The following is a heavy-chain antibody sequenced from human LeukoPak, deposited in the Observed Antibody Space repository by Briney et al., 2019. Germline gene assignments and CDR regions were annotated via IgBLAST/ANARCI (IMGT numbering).Heavy chain of an antibody. V-gene: IGHV3-23*01. CDR1: GFTFTSYA. J-gene: IGHJ6*02. CDR2: ISGSGVTT. CDR3: AKEAGSMIPSTYYYYGMDV. Sequence: GGSLRLSCAVSGFTFTSYAMSWVRQAPGKGLEWVSAISGSGVTTYYADSVKGRFTISRDISKNTLYLQMNSLRAEDTAVYYCAKEAGSMIPSTYYYYGMDVWGQGTTVTVSS. D-gene: IGHD2/OR15-2a*01.